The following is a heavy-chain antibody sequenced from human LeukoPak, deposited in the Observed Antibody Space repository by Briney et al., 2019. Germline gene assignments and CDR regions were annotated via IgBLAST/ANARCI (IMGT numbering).Heavy chain of an antibody. J-gene: IGHJ6*04. CDR1: GFAFSSYA. CDR3: AELGITMIGGV. D-gene: IGHD3-10*02. V-gene: IGHV3-23*01. Sequence: GGSLRLSCAASGFAFSSYAMTWVRQAPGKGLEWVSTISATDAGTHYADSVKGRFTISRDNAKNSLYLQMNSLRAEDTAVYYCAELGITMIGGVWGKGTTVTISS. CDR2: ISATDAGT.